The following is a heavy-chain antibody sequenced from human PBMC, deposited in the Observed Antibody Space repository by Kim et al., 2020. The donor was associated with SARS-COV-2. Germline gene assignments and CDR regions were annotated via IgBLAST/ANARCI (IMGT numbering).Heavy chain of an antibody. CDR2: INHSGST. D-gene: IGHD4-17*01. CDR1: GGSFSGYY. V-gene: IGHV4-34*01. CDR3: ASPYGGNSGRDY. Sequence: ETLSLTCAVYGGSFSGYYWSWIRQPPGKGLEWIGEINHSGSTNYNPSLKSRVTISVDTSKNQFSLKLSSVTAADTAVYYCASPYGGNSGRDYWGQGTLVTVSS. J-gene: IGHJ4*02.